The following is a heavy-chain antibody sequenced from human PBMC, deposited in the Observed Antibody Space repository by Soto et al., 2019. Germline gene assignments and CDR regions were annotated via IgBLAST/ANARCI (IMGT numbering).Heavy chain of an antibody. D-gene: IGHD6-13*01. CDR1: GFTFDDYA. Sequence: SLRLSCAASGFTFDDYAMHWVRQVPGKGLEWVSGINWNSGSIGYGDSVKGRFAISRDNAKNSLHLQMNSLSAEDTAFYYCVKDESINWYSGHFRHWGQGTLVTVSS. V-gene: IGHV3-9*01. CDR2: INWNSGSI. J-gene: IGHJ1*01. CDR3: VKDESINWYSGHFRH.